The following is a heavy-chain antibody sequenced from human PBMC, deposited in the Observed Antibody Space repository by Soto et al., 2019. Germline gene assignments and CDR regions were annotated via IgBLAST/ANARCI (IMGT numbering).Heavy chain of an antibody. V-gene: IGHV1-3*01. CDR3: AGERRGATGGMDV. Sequence: QVQLVQSGAEIKKPGASVKVSCKASGYSFTTYSMHWVRQAPGQSLEWMGWISAANTNTKYSQKFQGRVTITRATSAGTAYMELTSLRSEDTAVYYCAGERRGATGGMDVWGQGTTVTVSS. CDR2: ISAANTNT. D-gene: IGHD5-12*01. CDR1: GYSFTTYS. J-gene: IGHJ6*02.